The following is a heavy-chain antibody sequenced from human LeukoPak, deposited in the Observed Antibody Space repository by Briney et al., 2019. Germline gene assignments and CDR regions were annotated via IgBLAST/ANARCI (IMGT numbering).Heavy chain of an antibody. CDR2: IYYSGST. CDR3: ARSGWFGEASML. D-gene: IGHD3-10*01. Sequence: SETLSLTCTVSGGSLSSSSYFWGWVRQPAGKGLEWLGSIYYSGSTYYNPSLKSRVTLSVDTSKHQFSLKLNSVTAADTAVYYCARSGWFGEASMLWGQGTLVTVSS. CDR1: GGSLSSSSYF. J-gene: IGHJ4*02. V-gene: IGHV4-39*01.